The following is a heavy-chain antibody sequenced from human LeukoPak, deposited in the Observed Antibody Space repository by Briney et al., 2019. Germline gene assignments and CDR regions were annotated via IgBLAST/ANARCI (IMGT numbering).Heavy chain of an antibody. V-gene: IGHV3-15*01. CDR2: IKSSADGGAA. CDR3: SLRYCSGSSCPGY. J-gene: IGHJ4*02. Sequence: PGGSLRLSCAASGFTFSNAWLSWVRQAPGKGLEWVGRIKSSADGGAADYAAPVKGRFTVSRDDSKDTLYLQMNSLKTEDTVVYYCSLRYCSGSSCPGYWGQGTLVTVSS. CDR1: GFTFSNAW. D-gene: IGHD2-15*01.